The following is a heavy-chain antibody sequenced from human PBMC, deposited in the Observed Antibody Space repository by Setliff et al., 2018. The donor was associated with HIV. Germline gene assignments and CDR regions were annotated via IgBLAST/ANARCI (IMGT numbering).Heavy chain of an antibody. CDR2: IKANTDGGTT. J-gene: IGHJ3*02. D-gene: IGHD3-22*01. Sequence: PGGSLRLSCAGSGFTFNDAWISWVRQAPGKGLDWVGRIKANTDGGTTDYAAPVRGRFTISRDDSKNTVYLQMDSLKIEDTAMYYCTTAPFTIILVESSEDAFDIWGQGTVVTVSS. V-gene: IGHV3-15*01. CDR3: TTAPFTIILVESSEDAFDI. CDR1: GFTFNDAW.